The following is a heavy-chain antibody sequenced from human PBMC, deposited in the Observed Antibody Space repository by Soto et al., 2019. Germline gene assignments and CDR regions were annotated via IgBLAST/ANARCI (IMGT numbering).Heavy chain of an antibody. J-gene: IGHJ4*02. CDR2: IIPRFGTR. CDR3: ARGRGMYNSGRDELDQ. V-gene: IGHV1-69*01. CDR1: GGTFSSYT. Sequence: QVQLVQSGAEVKTPWSSVRVSCKASGGTFSSYTFNWVRQAPGQGLEWMAGIIPRFGTRNYAPTLQGRVTIIADESTSTAYMELSSLISEDTAVYYCARGRGMYNSGRDELDQGGQGPLVTVSS. D-gene: IGHD3-22*01.